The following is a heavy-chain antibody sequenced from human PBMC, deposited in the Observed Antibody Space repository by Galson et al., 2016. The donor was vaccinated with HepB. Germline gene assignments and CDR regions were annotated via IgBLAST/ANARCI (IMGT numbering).Heavy chain of an antibody. V-gene: IGHV3-21*01. CDR3: ARDLTIRGVISDYYYYYGMDV. Sequence: SLRLSCAASGFTFSSYSMNWVRQAPGKGLEWVLSISSSSSYIYYAASVKGRFTISRDNANNSLYLQMNSLRAEDTAVYYCARDLTIRGVISDYYYYYGMDVWGQGTTVTVSS. CDR2: ISSSSSYI. CDR1: GFTFSSYS. J-gene: IGHJ6*02. D-gene: IGHD3-10*01.